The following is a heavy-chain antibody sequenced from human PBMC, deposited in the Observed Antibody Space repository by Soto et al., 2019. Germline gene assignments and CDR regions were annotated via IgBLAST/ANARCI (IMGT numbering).Heavy chain of an antibody. D-gene: IGHD1-26*01. V-gene: IGHV4-39*01. CDR3: ARQGYSGSYSKNYYYYYGMDV. CDR2: IYYSGST. Sequence: XATLSLTCTVSGGSISSSSYYWGWIRQPPGKGLEWIGSIYYSGSTYYNPSLKSRVTISVDTSKNQFSLKLSSVTAADTAVYYCARQGYSGSYSKNYYYYYGMDVWGQRTTVTVSS. J-gene: IGHJ6*02. CDR1: GGSISSSSYY.